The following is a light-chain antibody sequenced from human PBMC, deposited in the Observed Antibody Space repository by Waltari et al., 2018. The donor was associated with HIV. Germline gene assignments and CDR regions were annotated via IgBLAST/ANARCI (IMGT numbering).Light chain of an antibody. CDR3: QQYYSTPIT. CDR2: WAS. CDR1: QSVLSSSNNKNY. J-gene: IGKJ5*01. V-gene: IGKV4-1*01. Sequence: DIVMTQSPDSLAVSLGERATINCKSSQSVLSSSNNKNYLAWYQQKPGQPPKLLGYWASTRESGVPDRFSGSGSGTDFTLTISSLQAEDVAIYYCQQYYSTPITLGQGTRLEIK.